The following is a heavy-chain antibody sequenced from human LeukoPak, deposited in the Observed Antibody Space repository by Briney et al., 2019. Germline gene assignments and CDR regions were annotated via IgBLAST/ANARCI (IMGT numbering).Heavy chain of an antibody. CDR3: ASAGNPHYFDF. V-gene: IGHV4-59*11. CDR1: GVSISSHY. CDR2: IYYTGST. J-gene: IGHJ4*02. Sequence: PSETLSLTCTVSGVSISSHYWSWIRQSPGKGLEWIGNIYYTGSTNYNPSLKSRVVTSIDTSKNQFSLTLNSVTAADAAVYYCASAGNPHYFDFWGQGPLVTVSS.